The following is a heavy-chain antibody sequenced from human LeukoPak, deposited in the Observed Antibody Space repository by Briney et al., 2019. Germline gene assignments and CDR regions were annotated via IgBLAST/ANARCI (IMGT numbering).Heavy chain of an antibody. Sequence: PGGSLRLSCAASTFTFSIYWMTWVRQAPGKGLEWVANIKQDGSEKDYVDSVKGRFTISRDNAKNSLYLQMNSLRAEDTAVYYCARGLNWFDPWGQETLVTVSS. D-gene: IGHD5-12*01. CDR3: ARGLNWFDP. V-gene: IGHV3-7*01. CDR1: TFTFSIYW. CDR2: IKQDGSEK. J-gene: IGHJ5*02.